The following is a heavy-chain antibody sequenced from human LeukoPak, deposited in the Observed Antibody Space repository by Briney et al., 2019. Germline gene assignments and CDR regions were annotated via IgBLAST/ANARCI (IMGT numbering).Heavy chain of an antibody. Sequence: PSGTLSLTCAVSGGSISSSNWWSWIRQPPGKGLEWIGYIYYSGSTNYNPSLKSRVTISVDTSKNQFSLKLSSVTAADTAVYYCARGFGGRDAFDIWGQGTMVTVSS. CDR2: IYYSGST. V-gene: IGHV4-61*01. CDR1: GGSISSSNW. CDR3: ARGFGGRDAFDI. J-gene: IGHJ3*02. D-gene: IGHD1-26*01.